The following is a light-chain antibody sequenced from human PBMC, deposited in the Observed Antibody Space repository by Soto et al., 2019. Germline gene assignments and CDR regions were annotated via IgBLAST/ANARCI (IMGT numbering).Light chain of an antibody. CDR2: GAS. CDR1: KSISNTY. Sequence: EIVMTQSPGTLSLSPGGRATLSCRASKSISNTYVSWYQQKPGQAPRLLIYGASTRATGIPARFSGSGSGTDFTLSISSLQPEDFAVYYCHQDYDLPLTFGGGTRLEIK. CDR3: HQDYDLPLT. J-gene: IGKJ4*01. V-gene: IGKV3D-7*01.